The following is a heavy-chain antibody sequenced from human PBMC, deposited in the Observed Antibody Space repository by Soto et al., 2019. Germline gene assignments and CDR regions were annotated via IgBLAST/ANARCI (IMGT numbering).Heavy chain of an antibody. CDR1: GGSIISGGYS. CDR2: IYYSGST. D-gene: IGHD3-3*01. CDR3: ARAPYDVWSGGPPDYYYYMDV. V-gene: IGHV4-31*03. Sequence: QVQLQESGPGLVKPSQTLSLTCTVSGGSIISGGYSWSRILQHPGKGLEWIGYIYYSGSTYYNPSLTSRVTISVDTSKNQFSLKLSSVTAADTAVYYCARAPYDVWSGGPPDYYYYMDVWVKGTTVTVSS. J-gene: IGHJ6*03.